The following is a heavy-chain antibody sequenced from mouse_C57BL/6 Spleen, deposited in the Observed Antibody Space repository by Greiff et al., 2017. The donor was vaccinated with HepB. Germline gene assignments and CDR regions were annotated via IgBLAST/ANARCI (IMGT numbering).Heavy chain of an antibody. CDR1: GYSITSGYY. Sequence: DVKLQESGPGLVKPSQSLSLTCSVTGYSITSGYYWNWIRQFPGNQLEWMGYISYDGSTNYNPSLKNRISITRDTSKNQFFLKLNSVTTEDTATYYCARGAYYDYDRLFDYWGQGTTLTVSS. V-gene: IGHV3-6*01. CDR3: ARGAYYDYDRLFDY. CDR2: ISYDGST. J-gene: IGHJ2*01. D-gene: IGHD2-4*01.